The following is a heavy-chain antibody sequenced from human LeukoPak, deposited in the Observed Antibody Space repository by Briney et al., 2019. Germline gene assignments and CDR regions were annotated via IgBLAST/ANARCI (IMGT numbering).Heavy chain of an antibody. CDR1: GYSISSGYY. V-gene: IGHV4-38-2*02. J-gene: IGHJ6*02. Sequence: SETLSLTCTVSGYSISSGYYWGWIRQPPGKGLEWIASIYQSGSTYYNPSLKSRVTISVDKSKNQFSLKLSSVTAADTAVYYCARGSYYYGSGSHEEYYYGMDVWGQGTTVTVSS. CDR3: ARGSYYYGSGSHEEYYYGMDV. D-gene: IGHD3-10*01. CDR2: IYQSGST.